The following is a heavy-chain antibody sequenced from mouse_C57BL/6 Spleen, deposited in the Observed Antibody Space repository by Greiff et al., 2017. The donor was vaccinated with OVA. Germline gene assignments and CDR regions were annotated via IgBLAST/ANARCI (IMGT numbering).Heavy chain of an antibody. CDR1: GFTFSSYG. CDR3: ARHPDGYYDY. D-gene: IGHD2-3*01. Sequence: EVMLVESGGDLVKPGGSLKLSCAASGFTFSSYGMSWVRQTPDKRLEWVATISSGGSYTYYTDSVKGRFTISRDNAKNTLYLQMSSLKAEDTAMYYCARHPDGYYDYWGQGTTLTVSS. V-gene: IGHV5-6*01. CDR2: ISSGGSYT. J-gene: IGHJ2*01.